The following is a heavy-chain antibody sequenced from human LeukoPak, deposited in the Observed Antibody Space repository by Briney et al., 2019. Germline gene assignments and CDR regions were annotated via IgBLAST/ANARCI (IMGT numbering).Heavy chain of an antibody. J-gene: IGHJ4*02. V-gene: IGHV3-23*01. CDR3: AKDFEFKWQQPSDH. Sequence: GGSLRLSCAVSGFSFSNYAMSWVRQFPGKGLEWVSGISGTGGNAYYADSVKGRFTISRDNSKNMLYLQMNTLTAEDTAIYFCAKDFEFKWQQPSDHWGQGTPVTVSS. D-gene: IGHD1/OR15-1a*01. CDR1: GFSFSNYA. CDR2: ISGTGGNA.